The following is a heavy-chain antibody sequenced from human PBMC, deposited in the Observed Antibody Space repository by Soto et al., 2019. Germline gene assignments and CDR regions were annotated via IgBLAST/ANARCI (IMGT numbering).Heavy chain of an antibody. CDR2: ISYDGSNK. D-gene: IGHD6-19*01. Sequence: GSLRLSCAASGFTFSSYAMHWVRQAPGKGLEWVAVISYDGSNKYYADSVKGRFTISRDNSKNTLYLQMNSLRAEDTAVYYCARDRQWLSSPYYFDYWGQGTLVTVSS. J-gene: IGHJ4*02. V-gene: IGHV3-30-3*01. CDR1: GFTFSSYA. CDR3: ARDRQWLSSPYYFDY.